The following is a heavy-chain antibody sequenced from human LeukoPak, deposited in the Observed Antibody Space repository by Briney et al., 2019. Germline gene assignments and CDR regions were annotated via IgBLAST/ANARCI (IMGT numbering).Heavy chain of an antibody. V-gene: IGHV3-74*01. CDR1: GFTFSSYW. CDR2: INSDGSTT. Sequence: GGSLGLSCAASGFTFSSYWMHWVRQAPGKGLVWVSRINSDGSTTSYADSVKGRFTISRDNAKNTLNLQMNSLRAEDTAVYYCVRYGGEMTTIFWGQGTLVTVSS. J-gene: IGHJ4*02. D-gene: IGHD5-24*01. CDR3: VRYGGEMTTIF.